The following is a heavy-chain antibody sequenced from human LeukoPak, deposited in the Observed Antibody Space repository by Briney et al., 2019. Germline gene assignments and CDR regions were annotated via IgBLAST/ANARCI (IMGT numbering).Heavy chain of an antibody. J-gene: IGHJ2*01. D-gene: IGHD6-13*01. CDR3: ARVRAAAGPYWYFDL. CDR1: GGSISSGSYY. V-gene: IGHV4-61*02. Sequence: SQTLSLTCTVPGGSISSGSYYWSWIRQPAGKGLEWIGRIYTSGSTNYNPSLKSRVTISVDTSKNQFSLKLSSVTAADTAVYYCARVRAAAGPYWYFDLWGRGTLVTVSS. CDR2: IYTSGST.